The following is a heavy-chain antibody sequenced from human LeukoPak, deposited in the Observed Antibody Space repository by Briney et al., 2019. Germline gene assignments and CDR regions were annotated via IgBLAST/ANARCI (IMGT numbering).Heavy chain of an antibody. Sequence: GGSLRLSCAASGFTFSSYWMSWVRQAPGKGLEWVANIKQDGSEKYYVDSVKGRFTISRDNAKNSLYLQMNSLRAEDTAVYYCAKDQDWNYEEGYFDYWGQGTLVTVSS. CDR2: IKQDGSEK. D-gene: IGHD1-7*01. J-gene: IGHJ4*02. CDR1: GFTFSSYW. CDR3: AKDQDWNYEEGYFDY. V-gene: IGHV3-7*03.